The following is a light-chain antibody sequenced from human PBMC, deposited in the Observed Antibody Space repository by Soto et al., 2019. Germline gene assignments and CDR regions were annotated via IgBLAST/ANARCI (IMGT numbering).Light chain of an antibody. CDR3: QQSHSSPLT. V-gene: IGKV1-39*01. CDR2: VAS. CDR1: QSIGPY. Sequence: DIQMTQSPSSLSASVGDRVTITCRASQSIGPYLSWYQQKPGKPPSLLIYVASALEGGVPSRFSGSGSGTDFTLPISSLQPEDFATYFCQQSHSSPLTFGQGTKVDIK. J-gene: IGKJ1*01.